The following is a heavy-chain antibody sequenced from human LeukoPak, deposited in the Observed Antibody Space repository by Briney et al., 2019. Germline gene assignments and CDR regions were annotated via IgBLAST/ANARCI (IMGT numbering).Heavy chain of an antibody. Sequence: GGSLRLSCAASGFTFSSYAMSRVRQAPGKGLEWVSAISGSGGSTYYADSVKGRFTISRDNSKNTLYLQMNSLRAEDTAVYYCARDLRGYCSSTSCSHPWGQGTLVTVSS. V-gene: IGHV3-23*01. CDR3: ARDLRGYCSSTSCSHP. D-gene: IGHD2-2*01. CDR1: GFTFSSYA. J-gene: IGHJ5*02. CDR2: ISGSGGST.